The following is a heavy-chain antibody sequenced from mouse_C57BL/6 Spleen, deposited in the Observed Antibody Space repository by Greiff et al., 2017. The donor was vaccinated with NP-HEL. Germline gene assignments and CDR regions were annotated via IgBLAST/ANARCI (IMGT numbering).Heavy chain of an antibody. CDR2: ISSGSSTI. CDR3: AILLGVGY. Sequence: EVNVVESGGGLVKPGGSLKLSCAASGFTFSDYGMHWVRQAPEKGLEWVAYISSGSSTIYYADTVQGRFTISRDNAKNTLFLQMTSLRSEDTAMYYCAILLGVGYWGQGTTLTVSS. D-gene: IGHD1-1*01. V-gene: IGHV5-17*01. CDR1: GFTFSDYG. J-gene: IGHJ2*01.